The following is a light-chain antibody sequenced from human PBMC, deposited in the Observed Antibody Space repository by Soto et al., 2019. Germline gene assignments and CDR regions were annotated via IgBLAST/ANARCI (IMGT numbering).Light chain of an antibody. CDR2: ANN. Sequence: SVLTQPPSVSGAPGQRVTISCTGSSANIGAGYDVHWYHQLPGPAPKLLIYANNTPPSGVPDRFSGSKSGTSASLAITGLQAEDEADYYCQSYDSSLSGVFGGGTKLTVL. V-gene: IGLV1-40*01. J-gene: IGLJ2*01. CDR3: QSYDSSLSGV. CDR1: SANIGAGYD.